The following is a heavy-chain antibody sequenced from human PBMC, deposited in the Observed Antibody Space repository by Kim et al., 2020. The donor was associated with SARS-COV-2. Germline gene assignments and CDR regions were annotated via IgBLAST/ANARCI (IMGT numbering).Heavy chain of an antibody. CDR2: IYSTGFT. J-gene: IGHJ4*02. D-gene: IGHD2-2*01. CDR3: VRGPLDTVKLQPYFDH. V-gene: IGHV4-61*01. CDR1: GDSLTVGNYF. Sequence: SETLSLTCTVSGDSLTVGNYFWSWVRQPPGKAPEWIAYIYSTGFTNYNPSLKSRLTISIDTSKSQFSLKLTSATPADTAVYFCVRGPLDTVKLQPYFDHWGQGILVTVSS.